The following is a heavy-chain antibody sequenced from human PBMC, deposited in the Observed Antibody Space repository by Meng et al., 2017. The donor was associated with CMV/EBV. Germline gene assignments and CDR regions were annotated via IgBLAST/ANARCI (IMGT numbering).Heavy chain of an antibody. Sequence: FTFSSYAMHWVRQAPGKGLEWVAVISYDGSNKYYADSVKGRFTISRDNSKNTLYLQMNSLRAEDTAVYYCARAPPGTRWGSEDYFDYWGQGTLVTVS. V-gene: IGHV3-30*04. CDR1: FTFSSYA. D-gene: IGHD7-27*01. CDR3: ARAPPGTRWGSEDYFDY. J-gene: IGHJ4*02. CDR2: ISYDGSNK.